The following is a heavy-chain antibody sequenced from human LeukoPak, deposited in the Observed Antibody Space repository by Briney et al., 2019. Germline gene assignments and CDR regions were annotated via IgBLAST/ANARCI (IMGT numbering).Heavy chain of an antibody. CDR3: ARDYD. D-gene: IGHD3-16*01. CDR2: IKPDGSER. J-gene: IGHJ4*02. CDR1: AFAFSSNW. V-gene: IGHV3-7*04. Sequence: GGSLRLSCAASAFAFSSNWMTWVRQAPGKGLEWVANIKPDGSERYYVESVKGRFTISRDNAKNSVFLQIDSLRAEDTALSYCARDYDWGQGTLVTVSS.